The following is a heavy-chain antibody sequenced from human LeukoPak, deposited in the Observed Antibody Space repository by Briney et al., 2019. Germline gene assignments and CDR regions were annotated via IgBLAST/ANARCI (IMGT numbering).Heavy chain of an antibody. CDR3: ARVEGLGGSGNYYNPVGWFDP. CDR2: IYYSGST. D-gene: IGHD3-10*01. Sequence: SETLSLTCTVSGGSISSSSYYWGWIRQPPGKGLEWIGSIYYSGSTYYNPSLKSRVTISVDTSKNQFSLKLSSVTAADTAVYYCARVEGLGGSGNYYNPVGWFDPWGQGTLVTVSS. CDR1: GGSISSSSYY. V-gene: IGHV4-39*07. J-gene: IGHJ5*02.